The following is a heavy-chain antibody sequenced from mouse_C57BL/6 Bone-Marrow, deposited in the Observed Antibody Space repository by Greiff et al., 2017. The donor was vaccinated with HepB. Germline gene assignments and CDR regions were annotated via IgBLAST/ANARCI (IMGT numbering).Heavy chain of an antibody. CDR1: GYTFTDYY. D-gene: IGHD1-1*01. CDR2: INPYNGGT. V-gene: IGHV1-19*01. CDR3: ADGSSSFDY. J-gene: IGHJ2*01. Sequence: EVQLQQSGPVLVKPGASVKMSCKASGYTFTDYYMNWVKQSHGKSLEWIGVINPYNGGTSYNQKFKGKATLTVDKSSSTAYMELNSLTSEDSAVYYCADGSSSFDYWGQGTTLTVSS.